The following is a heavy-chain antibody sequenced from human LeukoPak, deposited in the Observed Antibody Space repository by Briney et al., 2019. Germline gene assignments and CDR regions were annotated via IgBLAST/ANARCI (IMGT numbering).Heavy chain of an antibody. V-gene: IGHV3-21*01. CDR3: ARDRLRGSRAFDI. Sequence: PGGSLRLSCAASGFTFSSYSMNWVRQAPGKGLEWVSSISSSSSYIYYADSVKGRFTISRDNAKNSLYLQTNSLRAEDTAVYYCARDRLRGSRAFDIWGQGTMVTVSS. CDR1: GFTFSSYS. D-gene: IGHD5-12*01. CDR2: ISSSSSYI. J-gene: IGHJ3*02.